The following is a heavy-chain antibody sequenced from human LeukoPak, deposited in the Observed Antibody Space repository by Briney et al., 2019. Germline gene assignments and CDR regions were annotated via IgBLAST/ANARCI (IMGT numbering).Heavy chain of an antibody. CDR3: ARDTPGGSHGDYDP. CDR1: GGSISSHNW. D-gene: IGHD4-17*01. J-gene: IGHJ5*02. Sequence: SETLSLTCAVSGGSISSHNWWSWVRQPPGKGLEWIGEIFHNGNTGYNPSLKSRVTISVDKSSDQFSLNLISVTAADTAVYYCARDTPGGSHGDYDPWGQGTLVTVSS. V-gene: IGHV4-4*02. CDR2: IFHNGNT.